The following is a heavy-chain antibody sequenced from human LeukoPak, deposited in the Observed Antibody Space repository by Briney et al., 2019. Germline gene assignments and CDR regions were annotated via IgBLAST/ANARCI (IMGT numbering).Heavy chain of an antibody. J-gene: IGHJ4*02. CDR2: IFYSGST. V-gene: IGHV4-59*12. CDR3: ARVGVTMVRGEGIDY. D-gene: IGHD3-10*01. Sequence: SETLSLTCTVSGGSISSYYWSWIRQPPGKGLEWIGYIFYSGSTNYNPSLKSRVTISVDTSKRQFSLRVTSVTAADTAVYYCARVGVTMVRGEGIDYWDQGTLVTVSS. CDR1: GGSISSYY.